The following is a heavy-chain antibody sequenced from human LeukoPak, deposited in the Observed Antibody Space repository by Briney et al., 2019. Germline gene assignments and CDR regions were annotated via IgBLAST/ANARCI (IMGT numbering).Heavy chain of an antibody. CDR1: GGSISSYY. V-gene: IGHV4-4*07. J-gene: IGHJ4*02. Sequence: SETLSLTCTLSGGSISSYYWRWIRQPAGRVLEWIGRTYTSGGPNYIPSLKSRVTMSVDTSKNQFSLKLSSVTAADTAVYYCARSGPKSGYSSGWYQPNFDYWGQGTLVTVSS. CDR3: ARSGPKSGYSSGWYQPNFDY. CDR2: TYTSGGP. D-gene: IGHD6-19*01.